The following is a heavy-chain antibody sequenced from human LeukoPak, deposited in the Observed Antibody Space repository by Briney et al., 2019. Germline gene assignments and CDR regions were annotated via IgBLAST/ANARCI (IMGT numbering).Heavy chain of an antibody. V-gene: IGHV3-48*01. D-gene: IGHD3-10*01. Sequence: PGGSLRLSCAASGFTFSSYSMNWVRQAPGKGLEWVSYISSSSSTIYYADSVKGRFTISRDNAKNSLYLQMNSLRAEDTAVYYCARGSANPGEVWFGELLYYYYYMDVWGKGTTVTISS. J-gene: IGHJ6*03. CDR3: ARGSANPGEVWFGELLYYYYYMDV. CDR2: ISSSSSTI. CDR1: GFTFSSYS.